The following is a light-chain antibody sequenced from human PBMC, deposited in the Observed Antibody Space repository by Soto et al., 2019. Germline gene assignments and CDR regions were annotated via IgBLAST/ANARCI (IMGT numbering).Light chain of an antibody. CDR3: ATWDDSLNGPV. J-gene: IGLJ2*01. V-gene: IGLV1-36*01. Sequence: QSVLTQPPSVSEAPRQRVTISCSGSSSNIGNNAVNWFQQLPGKAPKLLIYYDDLVPSGVSDRFSGSKSGTSASLAIIGLQSEDEADYYCATWDDSLNGPVFGGGTKLTVL. CDR2: YDD. CDR1: SSNIGNNA.